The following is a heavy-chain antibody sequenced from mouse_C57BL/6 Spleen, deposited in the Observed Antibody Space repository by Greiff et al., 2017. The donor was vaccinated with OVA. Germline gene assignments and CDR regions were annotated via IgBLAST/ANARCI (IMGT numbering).Heavy chain of an antibody. CDR1: GYTFTDYY. Sequence: VQLQQSGPELVKPGASVKISCKASGYTFTDYYMNWVKQSHGKSLEWIGDINPNNGGTRYNQKFKGKATLTVDKSSSTAYMELRSLTSEDSAVYYSARSQGAWFADWGQGTLVTVSA. CDR2: INPNNGGT. J-gene: IGHJ3*01. CDR3: ARSQGAWFAD. V-gene: IGHV1-26*01.